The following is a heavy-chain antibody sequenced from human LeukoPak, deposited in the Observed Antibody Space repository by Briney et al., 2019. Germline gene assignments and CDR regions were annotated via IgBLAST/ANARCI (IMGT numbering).Heavy chain of an antibody. D-gene: IGHD1-7*01. Sequence: PGGSLRLSCAASGLNFSTHAMTWVRQAPGKGLVWVSAIDRSGGSTCYADSVKGRFTISRDNSENTLFLQMSSLRVEDTALYYCASLGTSDQSHSWGQGALVTVSS. CDR3: ASLGTSDQSHS. J-gene: IGHJ4*02. CDR2: IDRSGGST. V-gene: IGHV3-23*01. CDR1: GLNFSTHA.